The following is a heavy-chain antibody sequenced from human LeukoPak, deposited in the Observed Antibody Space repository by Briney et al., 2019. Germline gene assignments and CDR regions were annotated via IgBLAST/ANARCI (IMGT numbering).Heavy chain of an antibody. V-gene: IGHV4-38-2*02. CDR1: GYFISSAYY. J-gene: IGHJ4*02. CDR3: ARFSAIQLWAFDY. Sequence: SETLSLTCTVSGYFISSAYYWGWIRQPPGKGLEWIGSIHYSGSTNYNPSLKSRVTISVDTSKNQFSLKLSSVTAADTAVYYCARFSAIQLWAFDYWGQGTLVTVSS. D-gene: IGHD5-18*01. CDR2: IHYSGST.